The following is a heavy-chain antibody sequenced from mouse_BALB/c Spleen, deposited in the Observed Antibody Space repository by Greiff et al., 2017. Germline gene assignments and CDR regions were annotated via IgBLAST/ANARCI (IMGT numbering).Heavy chain of an antibody. D-gene: IGHD2-10*02. CDR2: IWGDGST. CDR3: ARKGYEDYAMDY. Sequence: QVQLKESGPGLVAPSQSLSITCTVSGFSLTGYGVNWVRQPPGKGREWLGMIWGDGSTDYNSALKSRLSISKDNSKSQVFLKMNSLQTDDTARYYCARKGYEDYAMDYWGQGTSVTVSS. V-gene: IGHV2-6-7*01. CDR1: GFSLTGYG. J-gene: IGHJ4*01.